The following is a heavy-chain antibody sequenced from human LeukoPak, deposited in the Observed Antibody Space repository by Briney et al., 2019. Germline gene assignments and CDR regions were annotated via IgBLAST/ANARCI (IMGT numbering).Heavy chain of an antibody. CDR3: ARGGYYGSGNDFRFDP. D-gene: IGHD3-10*01. CDR1: GYTFTGYY. CDR2: INPNSGGT. Sequence: ASVKVSCKASGYTFTGYYMHWVRQASGQGLEWMGWINPNSGGTNYAQKFQGRVTMTRDTSISTAYMELSRLRSDDTAVYYCARGGYYGSGNDFRFDPWGQGTLVTVSS. V-gene: IGHV1-2*02. J-gene: IGHJ5*02.